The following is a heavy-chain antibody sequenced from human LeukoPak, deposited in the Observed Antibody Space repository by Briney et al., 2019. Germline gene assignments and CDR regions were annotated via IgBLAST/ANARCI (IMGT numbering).Heavy chain of an antibody. V-gene: IGHV4-39*07. J-gene: IGHJ6*03. CDR1: GGSISSSSYY. CDR3: ARAQAYYYYYMDV. CDR2: TYYSGST. Sequence: SETLSLICTVSGGSISSSSYYWGWIRQPPGKGLEWIGSTYYSGSTNYNPSLKSRVTISVDTSKNQFSLKLGSVTAADTAVYYCARAQAYYYYYMDVWGKGTTVTVSS.